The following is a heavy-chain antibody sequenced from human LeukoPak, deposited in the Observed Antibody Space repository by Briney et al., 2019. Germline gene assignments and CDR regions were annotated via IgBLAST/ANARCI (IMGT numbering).Heavy chain of an antibody. CDR1: GGSISSSSYY. D-gene: IGHD6-19*01. CDR2: IYYSGST. J-gene: IGHJ4*02. V-gene: IGHV4-39*01. CDR3: ARHQLYSSGWYRPANYFDY. Sequence: PSETLSLTCTVSGGSISSSSYYWGWIRQPPGKGLEWIGSIYYSGSTYYNPSLKSRVTISVDTSKNQFSLKLSSVTAADTAVYYCARHQLYSSGWYRPANYFDYWGQGTPVTVSS.